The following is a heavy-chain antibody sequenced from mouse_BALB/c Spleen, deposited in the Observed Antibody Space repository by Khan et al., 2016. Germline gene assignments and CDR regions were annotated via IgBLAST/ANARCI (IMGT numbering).Heavy chain of an antibody. CDR2: ISYSGST. CDR1: GDSITSGY. Sequence: EVQLQESGPSLVKPSQTLSLTCSVTGDSITSGYWNWIRKFPGNKLEYMGYISYSGSTYYNPSLNSRISITRATSTNQYYLQLNSVTTEDTATYYCASYYGNYDAMDYWGQGTSVTVSS. CDR3: ASYYGNYDAMDY. J-gene: IGHJ4*01. D-gene: IGHD2-1*01. V-gene: IGHV3-8*02.